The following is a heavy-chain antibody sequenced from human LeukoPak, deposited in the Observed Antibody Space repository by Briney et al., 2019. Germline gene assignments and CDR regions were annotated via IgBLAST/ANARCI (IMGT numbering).Heavy chain of an antibody. CDR2: ISYDGSNK. CDR3: ARNKGWELPAELDS. Sequence: PGGSLRLSCAASGFTFSSYAMHWVRQAPGKGLEWVAVISYDGSNKYYADSVKGRFTISRDNSKNTLYLQMNSLRAEDTAVYYCARNKGWELPAELDSWGQGTLVTVSS. CDR1: GFTFSSYA. D-gene: IGHD2-15*01. V-gene: IGHV3-30-3*01. J-gene: IGHJ4*02.